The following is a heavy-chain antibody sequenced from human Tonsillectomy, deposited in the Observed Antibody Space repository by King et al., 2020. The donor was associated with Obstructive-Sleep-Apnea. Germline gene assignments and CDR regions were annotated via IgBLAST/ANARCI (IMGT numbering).Heavy chain of an antibody. CDR1: GFTFSSYS. CDR3: ARDGASVVVPAGDYWYFDL. CDR2: ISSSSSYI. V-gene: IGHV3-21*01. J-gene: IGHJ2*01. Sequence: QLVQSGGGLVKPGGSLRLSCAASGFTFSSYSMNWVRQAPGKGLEWVSSISSSSSYIYYADAVKGRFTISRDNAKNSLYLQMNSLRAEDTAVYYGARDGASVVVPAGDYWYFDLWGRGTLVTVSS. D-gene: IGHD2-2*01.